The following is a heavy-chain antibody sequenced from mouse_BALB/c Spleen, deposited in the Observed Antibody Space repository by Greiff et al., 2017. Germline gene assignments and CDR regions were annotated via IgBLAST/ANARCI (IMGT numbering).Heavy chain of an antibody. CDR3: ARGLLRGAMDY. CDR2: IYPGSGNT. D-gene: IGHD1-1*01. V-gene: IGHV1-77*01. Sequence: QQRTGQGLEWIGEIYPGSGNTYYNEKFKGKATLTADKSSSTAYMQLSSLTSEDSAVYFCARGLLRGAMDYWGQGTSVTVSS. J-gene: IGHJ4*01.